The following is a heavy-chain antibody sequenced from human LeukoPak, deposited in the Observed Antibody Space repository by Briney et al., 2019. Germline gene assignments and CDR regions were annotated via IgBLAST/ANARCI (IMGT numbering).Heavy chain of an antibody. CDR1: GGSISSYD. CDR3: ATYSSGWPFFDY. Sequence: SETLSLTCTVSGGSISSYDWSWIRQPAGKGLEWIGRIYTTGNTNYHPSLKSRVTMSVDTSKSQFSLKLSSVTAADTAMYYCATYSSGWPFFDYGGPGTLVTVSS. D-gene: IGHD6-19*01. V-gene: IGHV4-59*10. J-gene: IGHJ4*02. CDR2: IYTTGNT.